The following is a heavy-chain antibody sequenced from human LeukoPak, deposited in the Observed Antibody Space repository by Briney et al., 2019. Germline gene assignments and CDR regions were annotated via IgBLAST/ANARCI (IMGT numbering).Heavy chain of an antibody. CDR2: IFNTGTT. Sequence: SETLSLTCTVSGGSISTYYWSWIRQPPGRGLECLGFIFNTGTTNYNPSLKSRVTISVDTSKNQFSLKLSTVTAADTAIYYCARTYCGTNACPFDHWGQGNLVTVSS. D-gene: IGHD2-21*01. CDR1: GGSISTYY. V-gene: IGHV4-59*08. J-gene: IGHJ4*02. CDR3: ARTYCGTNACPFDH.